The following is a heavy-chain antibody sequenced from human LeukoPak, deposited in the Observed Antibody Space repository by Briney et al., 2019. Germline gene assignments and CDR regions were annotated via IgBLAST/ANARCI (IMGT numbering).Heavy chain of an antibody. CDR1: GFTFNRYW. D-gene: IGHD5-12*01. CDR3: ARVEASGYDYGAFDY. J-gene: IGHJ4*02. CDR2: IKQDGSAK. V-gene: IGHV3-7*01. Sequence: GGSLRLSCAAAGFTFNRYWMSWVRQAPGKELQWVANIKQDGSAKYYVDSVKGRFTISRDNAKNSLYLQMNSLRAEDTAVYYCARVEASGYDYGAFDYWGQGTLVTVSS.